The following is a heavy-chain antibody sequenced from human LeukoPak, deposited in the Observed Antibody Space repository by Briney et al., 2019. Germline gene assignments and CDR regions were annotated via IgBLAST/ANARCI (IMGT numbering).Heavy chain of an antibody. CDR1: GFTFSNAW. CDR3: ARVRQSNWNYGLGTYYFDY. Sequence: GGSLRLSCAASGFTFSNAWMNWVRQAPGKGLEWVGRIKSKTDGGTTDYAAPVKGRFTISRDDSKTTLYLQMNSLKTEDTAVYYCARVRQSNWNYGLGTYYFDYWGQGTLVTVSS. CDR2: IKSKTDGGTT. D-gene: IGHD1-7*01. J-gene: IGHJ4*02. V-gene: IGHV3-15*01.